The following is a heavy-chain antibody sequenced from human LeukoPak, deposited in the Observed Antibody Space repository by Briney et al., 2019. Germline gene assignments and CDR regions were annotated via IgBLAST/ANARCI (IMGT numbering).Heavy chain of an antibody. CDR2: ISYTGNT. D-gene: IGHD4-17*01. CDR3: ARGVLKYGDYPEALDY. Sequence: PSETLSLTCTVSGGSISSYYWSWIRQPPGKGLDWIGYISYTGNTNYNPSLKSRVTISVDTSKNQFSLKLSSVTAADTAVYYCARGVLKYGDYPEALDYWGQGSLVTVSS. CDR1: GGSISSYY. V-gene: IGHV4-59*08. J-gene: IGHJ4*02.